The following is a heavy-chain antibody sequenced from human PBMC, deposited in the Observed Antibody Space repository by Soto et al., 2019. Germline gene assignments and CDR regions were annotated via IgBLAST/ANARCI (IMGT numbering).Heavy chain of an antibody. V-gene: IGHV3-23*01. J-gene: IGHJ4*02. Sequence: EVHLLESGGGLVQPGESLRLSCAASGFTLSIYAMSWVRHAPGKGLEWVSAISSNGGSNYYADSVTGRFTISRDNSKNTLYLRMKSLIPANTAIYFCAKDSVLVMRNCFTARCYTASDSWGLGALITVSS. CDR2: ISSNGGSN. CDR1: GFTLSIYA. CDR3: AKDSVLVMRNCFTARCYTASDS. D-gene: IGHD2-2*02.